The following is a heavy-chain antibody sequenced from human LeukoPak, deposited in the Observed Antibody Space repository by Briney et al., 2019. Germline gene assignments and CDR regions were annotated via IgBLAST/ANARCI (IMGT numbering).Heavy chain of an antibody. V-gene: IGHV1-46*01. CDR2: INPSGGST. D-gene: IGHD5-18*01. J-gene: IGHJ4*02. CDR1: GYTFTSYY. Sequence: ASVKVSCKASGYTFTSYYMHWVRQAPGQGLEWMGIINPSGGSTSYAQKFQGRVTMTRDMSTSTVYMELSSLRSEDTAVYYCARTVTEQLWSLVSVGYFDYWGQGTLVTVSS. CDR3: ARTVTEQLWSLVSVGYFDY.